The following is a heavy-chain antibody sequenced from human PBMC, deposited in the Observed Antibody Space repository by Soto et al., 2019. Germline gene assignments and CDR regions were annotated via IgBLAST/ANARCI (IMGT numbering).Heavy chain of an antibody. CDR2: IYYSGST. CDR1: GGSISSGGYY. CDR3: ARERHSSGWLDYYYGMDV. D-gene: IGHD6-19*01. V-gene: IGHV4-31*03. Sequence: QVQLQESGPGLVKPSQTLSLTCTVSGGSISSGGYYWSWIRQHPGKGLEWIGYIYYSGSTYYNPSLKSGVTISVDTSKNQFSLKLSSVTAADTTVYYCARERHSSGWLDYYYGMDVWGQGTTVTVSS. J-gene: IGHJ6*02.